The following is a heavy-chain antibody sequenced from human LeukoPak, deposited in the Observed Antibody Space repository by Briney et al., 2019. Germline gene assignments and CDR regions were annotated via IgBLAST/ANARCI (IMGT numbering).Heavy chain of an antibody. CDR2: ISSNGGST. CDR3: AKEGTSSTWTFDY. Sequence: GGSLRLSCSVAGFTFSSYAMHWVRQAPGRGLEYVSAISSNGGSTYYPDSLKGRFTISRDNSKNTLYLRMSSLRAEDTALYYCAKEGTSSTWTFDYWGQGTQVTVSS. D-gene: IGHD6-13*01. J-gene: IGHJ4*02. CDR1: GFTFSSYA. V-gene: IGHV3-64D*09.